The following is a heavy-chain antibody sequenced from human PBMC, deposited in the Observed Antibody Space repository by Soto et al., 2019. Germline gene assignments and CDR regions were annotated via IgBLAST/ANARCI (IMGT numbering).Heavy chain of an antibody. CDR1: GYTLTELS. D-gene: IGHD2-21*02. CDR2: FDPEDGET. J-gene: IGHJ4*02. Sequence: ASVKVSCKVSGYTLTELSMHWVRQAPGKGLEWMGGFDPEDGETIYAQKFQGRVTMTEDTSTDTAYMELSSLRSEDTAVYYCAISEDCQVDFDYWGQGTLVTVSS. V-gene: IGHV1-24*01. CDR3: AISEDCQVDFDY.